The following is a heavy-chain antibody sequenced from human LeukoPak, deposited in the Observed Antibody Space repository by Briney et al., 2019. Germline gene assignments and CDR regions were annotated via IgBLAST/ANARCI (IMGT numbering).Heavy chain of an antibody. J-gene: IGHJ5*02. CDR3: AHSYYFGSRSYYNVWFAP. CDR1: GFSLSTSGVG. V-gene: IGHV2-5*02. D-gene: IGHD3-10*01. Sequence: ESGPTLVNPTQTLTLTCTFSGFSLSTSGVGVGWIRQPPGKALQWLALIHWDDEKYYIPSLKSRLSISRDTSRNQVVLTMTNMDPLDTGTYFCAHSYYFGSRSYYNVWFAPWGLGTLVSVSS. CDR2: IHWDDEK.